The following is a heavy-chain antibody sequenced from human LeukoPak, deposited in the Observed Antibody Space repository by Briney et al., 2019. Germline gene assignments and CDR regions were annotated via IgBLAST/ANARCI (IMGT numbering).Heavy chain of an antibody. V-gene: IGHV3-23*01. CDR3: AKDLHDSSGYYYSYAFDI. Sequence: GGSLRLSCAASGFTFSSYAMSWVRQAPGKGLEWVSAISGSGGSTYYADSVKGRFTISRDNSKNTLYLQMNSLRAEDTAVYYCAKDLHDSSGYYYSYAFDIWGQGTMATVSS. D-gene: IGHD3-22*01. CDR1: GFTFSSYA. J-gene: IGHJ3*02. CDR2: ISGSGGST.